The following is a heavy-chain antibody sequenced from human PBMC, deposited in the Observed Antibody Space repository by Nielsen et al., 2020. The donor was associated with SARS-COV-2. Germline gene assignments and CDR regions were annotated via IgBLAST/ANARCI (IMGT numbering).Heavy chain of an antibody. V-gene: IGHV1-69*13. J-gene: IGHJ4*02. Sequence: SVKVSCKASGGTFRSQGVSWVRQAPGQGLEWMGGIIPIFGTANYAQKFQGRVTITADESTSTAYMELSSLRSEDTAVYYCARGSTYYYGSSGYYYHRYWGQGTLVTVSS. D-gene: IGHD3-22*01. CDR2: IIPIFGTA. CDR3: ARGSTYYYGSSGYYYHRY. CDR1: GGTFRSQG.